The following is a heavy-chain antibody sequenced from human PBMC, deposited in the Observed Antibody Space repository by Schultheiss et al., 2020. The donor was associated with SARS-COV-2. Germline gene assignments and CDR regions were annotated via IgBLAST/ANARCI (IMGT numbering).Heavy chain of an antibody. V-gene: IGHV3-21*01. D-gene: IGHD6-6*01. CDR1: GFTFSSYG. CDR3: TTDGPRAARGDY. Sequence: GGSLRLSCAASGFTFSSYGMHWVRQAPGKGLEWVSSITGSGSDKYYADSVKGRFTVSRDNSKNSLYLQMNSLRAEDTAVYYCTTDGPRAARGDYWGQGTLVTVSS. J-gene: IGHJ4*02. CDR2: ITGSGSDK.